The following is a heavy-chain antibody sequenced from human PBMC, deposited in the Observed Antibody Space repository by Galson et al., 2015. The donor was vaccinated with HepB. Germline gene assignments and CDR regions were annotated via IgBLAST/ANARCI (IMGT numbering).Heavy chain of an antibody. J-gene: IGHJ5*02. V-gene: IGHV1-24*01. CDR2: IDPEDGET. CDR3: TTLRGDYNDYDFGFDP. CDR1: GHSLTELS. D-gene: IGHD4-11*01. Sequence: SVKVSCKVSGHSLTELSIHWVRQAPGKGLEWTGRIDPEDGETIYAQKFQGRVAMTADPSIDTAYVELRSLRSENTAVYFCTTLRGDYNDYDFGFDPWGQGTLVAVSS.